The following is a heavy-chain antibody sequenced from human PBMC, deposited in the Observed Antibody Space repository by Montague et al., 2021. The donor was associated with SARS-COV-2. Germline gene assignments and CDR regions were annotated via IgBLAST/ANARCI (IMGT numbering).Heavy chain of an antibody. Sequence: SLRLSCSASGFTFSTYAIHWVRQAPGKGLEWVAIMSHDGNYEHYXDSVKGRFTISRDSSKNTLHLQMNSLTAEDTAVYYCAARPRDSSAWPPFDHWGQGTLVTVSS. J-gene: IGHJ4*02. CDR1: GFTFSTYA. D-gene: IGHD6-19*01. CDR2: MSHDGNYE. V-gene: IGHV3-33*01. CDR3: AARPRDSSAWPPFDH.